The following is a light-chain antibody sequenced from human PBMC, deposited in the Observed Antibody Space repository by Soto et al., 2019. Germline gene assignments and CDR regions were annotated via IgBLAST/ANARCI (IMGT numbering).Light chain of an antibody. V-gene: IGKV3-15*01. CDR2: GAS. CDR1: QSINSN. CDR3: QQYHNWPP. J-gene: IGKJ1*01. Sequence: EVVMSQSPATLSLSPGNISTLSGRASQSINSNLAWYQQQPGQAPRLLIYGASTRATAVPDRFSGSGSGTDFTLTITSLQSDDFAVYFCQQYHNWPPFGQGTKVDIK.